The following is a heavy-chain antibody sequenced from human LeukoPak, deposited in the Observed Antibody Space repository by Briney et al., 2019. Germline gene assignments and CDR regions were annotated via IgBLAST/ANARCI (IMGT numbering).Heavy chain of an antibody. CDR1: GGSISSSNW. CDR3: ARQYSSGWLNAFDI. Sequence: PSETLSLTCAVSGGSISSSNWWSWVRQPPGKGLEWIGEIYHSGSTNYNPSLKSRLTISVDKSKNQFSLKVSSVTAADTAVYYCARQYSSGWLNAFDIWGQGTMVTVSS. J-gene: IGHJ3*02. CDR2: IYHSGST. D-gene: IGHD6-19*01. V-gene: IGHV4-4*02.